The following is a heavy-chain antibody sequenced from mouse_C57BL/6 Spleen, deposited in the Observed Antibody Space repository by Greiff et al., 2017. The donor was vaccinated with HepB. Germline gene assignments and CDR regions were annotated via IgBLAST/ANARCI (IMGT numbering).Heavy chain of an antibody. CDR3: ARCYYGSSPYFDY. J-gene: IGHJ2*01. V-gene: IGHV1-82*01. CDR1: GYAFSSSW. CDR2: IYPGDGDT. Sequence: VKLVESGPELVKPGASVKISCKASGYAFSSSWMNWVKQRPGKGLEWIGRIYPGDGDTNYNGKFKGKATLTADKSSSTAYMQLSSLTSEDSAVYFCARCYYGSSPYFDYWGQGTTLTVSS. D-gene: IGHD1-1*01.